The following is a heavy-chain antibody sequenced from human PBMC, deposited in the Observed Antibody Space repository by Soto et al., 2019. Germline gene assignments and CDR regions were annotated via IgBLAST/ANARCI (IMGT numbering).Heavy chain of an antibody. J-gene: IGHJ4*02. CDR2: IIPIIGTP. V-gene: IGHV1-69*01. CDR1: GGIFSTYA. Sequence: QVQLVQSGAEVKKPGSSVKVSCKASGGIFSTYAISWLRQAPGQGLEWMGGIIPIIGTPNYAQTFQARVTMTADESTRTTYMELSRLRSEDTAVYYCASDRDEYGSGNYYNRIDFWGQGPLVTVSS. CDR3: ASDRDEYGSGNYYNRIDF. D-gene: IGHD3-10*01.